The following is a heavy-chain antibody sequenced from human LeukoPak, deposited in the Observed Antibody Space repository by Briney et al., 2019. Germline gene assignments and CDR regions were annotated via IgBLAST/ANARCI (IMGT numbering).Heavy chain of an antibody. CDR2: ISFSGGST. V-gene: IGHV3-23*01. CDR3: ARGDGVYVY. CDR1: GFTFSDSA. D-gene: IGHD5/OR15-5a*01. Sequence: GGSLRLSCAASGFTFSDSAMTWVRQAPGKGLEWVSLISFSGGSTYYADSVKGRFTISRDNSQDTLYLQIHSLRAEDTAMYYCARGDGVYVYWGQGTLVTVSS. J-gene: IGHJ4*02.